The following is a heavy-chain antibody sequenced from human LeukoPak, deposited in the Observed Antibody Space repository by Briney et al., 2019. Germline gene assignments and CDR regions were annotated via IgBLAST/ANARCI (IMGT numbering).Heavy chain of an antibody. D-gene: IGHD3-10*01. V-gene: IGHV3-7*01. CDR1: GFTLSSYW. CDR2: IKQDESEK. Sequence: PGGSLRLSCAASGFTLSSYWMSWVRQAPGKGLEWVANIKQDESEKYYVDSVKGRFTISRDNAKNSLYLQMNRLRVEDTAVYYCARIRFGESYAPKSYYYYYMDVWGIGTTVTISS. CDR3: ARIRFGESYAPKSYYYYYMDV. J-gene: IGHJ6*03.